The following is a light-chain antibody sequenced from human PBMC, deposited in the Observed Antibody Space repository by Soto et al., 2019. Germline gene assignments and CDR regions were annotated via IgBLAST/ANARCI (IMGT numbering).Light chain of an antibody. CDR3: QQSNSSPPT. CDR1: QSITNY. Sequence: DIQMTQSTSALSASVGDRVTITCRASQSITNYLNWYQHKPGQAPNLLIYAASTLQAGVPSRFRGSGSGTDFTLTISSLQPEDFATYFCQQSNSSPPTFGGGTKWIS. CDR2: AAS. J-gene: IGKJ4*01. V-gene: IGKV1-39*01.